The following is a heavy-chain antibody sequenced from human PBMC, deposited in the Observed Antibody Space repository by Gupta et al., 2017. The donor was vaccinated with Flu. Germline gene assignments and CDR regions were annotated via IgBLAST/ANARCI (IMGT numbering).Heavy chain of an antibody. CDR3: AKEKDSSGWYIDH. Sequence: EVQLLESGGGLVQPGGSLRLSCAASAFTLSRAAMRWARQAPGKGLEWVSVIGVSGGSAYYADSVKGRFTISRDNSKNTLYLQMNSLRAEDTAVYYCAKEKDSSGWYIDHWGQGTLVTVSS. V-gene: IGHV3-23*01. CDR2: IGVSGGSA. J-gene: IGHJ4*02. CDR1: AFTLSRAA. D-gene: IGHD6-19*01.